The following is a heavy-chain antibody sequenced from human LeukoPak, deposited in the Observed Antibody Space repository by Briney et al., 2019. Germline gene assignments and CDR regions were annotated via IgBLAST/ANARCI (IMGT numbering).Heavy chain of an antibody. J-gene: IGHJ4*02. CDR3: VRSFYGDHPY. Sequence: VGESLKKKLEWVAAVGTSGHTFYPDSVKGQFTISRENARNSVYLQMNSLRAGDTAVYYCVRSFYGDHPYWGQGTLVTVSS. D-gene: IGHD4-17*01. CDR2: VGTSGHT. V-gene: IGHV3-13*03.